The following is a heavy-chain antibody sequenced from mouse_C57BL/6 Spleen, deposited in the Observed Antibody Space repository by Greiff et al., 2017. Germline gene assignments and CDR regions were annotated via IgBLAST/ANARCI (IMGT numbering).Heavy chain of an antibody. D-gene: IGHD1-1*01. V-gene: IGHV5-15*01. CDR1: GFTFSDYG. CDR3: ARLCSYGYFDV. J-gene: IGHJ1*03. CDR2: IGNLAYSV. Sequence: DVKLVESGGGLVQPGGSLKLSCAASGFTFSDYGMAWVRQAPRKGPEWVALIGNLAYSVYYADTVTGRFTISRENAKNTLYLEMSSLRSEDTAMYYCARLCSYGYFDVWGTGTTVTVSS.